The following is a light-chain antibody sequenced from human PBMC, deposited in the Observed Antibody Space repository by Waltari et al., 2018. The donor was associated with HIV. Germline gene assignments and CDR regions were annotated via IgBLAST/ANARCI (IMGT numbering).Light chain of an antibody. V-gene: IGLV1-40*01. CDR2: GNT. Sequence: QSVLTQPPSVSGAPGQRVTISCTGSSSNIGAGYAVHWYQQFPGTAPKLLIYGNTDRRAGVPDRFSGSKSGTSASLAITWLQAEDEADYYCQSYDSSLSAWVFGGGTKLTVL. CDR1: SSNIGAGYA. J-gene: IGLJ3*02. CDR3: QSYDSSLSAWV.